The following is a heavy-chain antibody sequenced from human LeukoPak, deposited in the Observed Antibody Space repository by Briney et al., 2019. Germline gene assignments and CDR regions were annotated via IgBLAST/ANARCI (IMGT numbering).Heavy chain of an antibody. D-gene: IGHD2-2*01. CDR3: ARGRRSWPLYYFDY. CDR1: GGSISSRSYY. J-gene: IGHJ4*02. Sequence: SETLSLTCTVSGGSISSRSYYWGWIRQPPGKGLEWIGIIYYSGSTYSNPSLRGRVTISVDTSKNQFSLKLSSVTAADTAVYYCARGRRSWPLYYFDYWGQGTLVTVSS. V-gene: IGHV4-39*01. CDR2: IYYSGST.